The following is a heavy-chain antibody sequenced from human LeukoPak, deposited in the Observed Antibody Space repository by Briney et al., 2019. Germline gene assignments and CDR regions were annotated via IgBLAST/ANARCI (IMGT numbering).Heavy chain of an antibody. CDR1: GGSMSTNTW. CDR3: ARALYYYDSSGYYFDY. J-gene: IGHJ4*02. V-gene: IGHV4-4*02. CDR2: IYHSGST. D-gene: IGHD3-22*01. Sequence: SGTLSLTCAVSGGSMSTNTWWSWVRQSPGKGLEWIGEIYHSGSTYYNPSLKSRVTISVDRSKNQFSLKLSSVSAADTAVYYCARALYYYDSSGYYFDYWGQGTLVTVSS.